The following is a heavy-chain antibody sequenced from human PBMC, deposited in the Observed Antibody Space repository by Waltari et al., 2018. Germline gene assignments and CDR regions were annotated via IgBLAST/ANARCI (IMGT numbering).Heavy chain of an antibody. CDR1: GFTFSSYW. CDR2: IKQDGSEK. J-gene: IGHJ6*02. Sequence: EVQLVESGGGLVQPGGSLRLSCAASGFTFSSYWMSWVLQAPGKGLEWVANIKQDGSEKYYVDSVKGRFTISRDNAKNSLYLQMNSLRAEDTAVYYCANQAGYGDYSYYYYGMDVWGQGTTVTVSS. V-gene: IGHV3-7*03. CDR3: ANQAGYGDYSYYYYGMDV. D-gene: IGHD4-17*01.